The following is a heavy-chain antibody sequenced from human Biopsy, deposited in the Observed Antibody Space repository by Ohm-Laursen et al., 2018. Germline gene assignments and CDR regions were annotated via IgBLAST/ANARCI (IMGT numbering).Heavy chain of an antibody. V-gene: IGHV1-46*01. Sequence: ASVKASCKPSGNTFATYHIHWVRQAPGQGLEWMGVISPSGATTSFSQKFQGRITMTRDTSTGTVYMDLNSLGSEDTAVYYCARAGVGSDGTDSYYYGMDVWGPGTTVTVSS. J-gene: IGHJ6*02. CDR2: ISPSGATT. D-gene: IGHD5-24*01. CDR3: ARAGVGSDGTDSYYYGMDV. CDR1: GNTFATYH.